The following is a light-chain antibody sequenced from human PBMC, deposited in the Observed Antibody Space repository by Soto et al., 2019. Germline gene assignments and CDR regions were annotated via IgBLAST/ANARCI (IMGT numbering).Light chain of an antibody. CDR1: QTVVGF. CDR2: DAS. J-gene: IGKJ1*01. CDR3: QQRASWPWT. V-gene: IGKV3-11*01. Sequence: DIVLTQSPATLSLSPGERATLSCRASQTVVGFLAWYQQKPGQAPRLLIYDASNRAAAIPARFSGSGSGTDYTLTISSLEPEDFAIYYCQQRASWPWTFGQGIKVEIK.